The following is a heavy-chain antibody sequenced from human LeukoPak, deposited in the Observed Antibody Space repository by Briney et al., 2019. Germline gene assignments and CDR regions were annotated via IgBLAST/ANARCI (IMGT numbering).Heavy chain of an antibody. CDR1: GFTFSSYA. V-gene: IGHV3-23*01. D-gene: IGHD3-22*01. CDR2: IRGSGGST. Sequence: GGSLRLSCAASGFTFSSYAMSWVRQAPGKGLEWVSAIRGSGGSTYYADSVKGRFTISRDNSKNTLYLQMNSLRAEDTAVYYCAKGPYDSSGYYLDYWGQGTLVTVSS. J-gene: IGHJ4*02. CDR3: AKGPYDSSGYYLDY.